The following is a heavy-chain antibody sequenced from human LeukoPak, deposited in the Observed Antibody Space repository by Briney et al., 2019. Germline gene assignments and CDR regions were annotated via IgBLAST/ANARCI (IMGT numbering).Heavy chain of an antibody. CDR3: ARVHYYGDYSNDY. CDR1: GYTFTNYD. CDR2: INPNSGGT. Sequence: ASVKVSCKASGYTFTNYDINWVRQAPGQGLEWMGWINPNSGGTNYAQKFQGRVTMTRDTSISTAYMELSRLRSDDTAMYYCARVHYYGDYSNDYWGQGTLVTVSS. D-gene: IGHD4-17*01. J-gene: IGHJ4*02. V-gene: IGHV1-2*02.